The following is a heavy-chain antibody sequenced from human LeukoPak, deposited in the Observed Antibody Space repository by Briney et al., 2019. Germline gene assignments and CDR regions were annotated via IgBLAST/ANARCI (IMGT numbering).Heavy chain of an antibody. CDR2: ISGSGGST. Sequence: PGGSLRLSCAASGFTFSSYAMSWVRQAPGKGLEWVSAISGSGGSTYYADSVKGRFTISRDNSKNTLYLQMNSLRAEDTAVYYCARDAPYCSGGSCYGGAFDIWGQGTMVTVSS. CDR3: ARDAPYCSGGSCYGGAFDI. CDR1: GFTFSSYA. V-gene: IGHV3-23*01. D-gene: IGHD2-15*01. J-gene: IGHJ3*02.